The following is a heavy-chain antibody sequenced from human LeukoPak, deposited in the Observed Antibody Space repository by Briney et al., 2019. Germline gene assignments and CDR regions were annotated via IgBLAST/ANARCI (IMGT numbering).Heavy chain of an antibody. D-gene: IGHD5-18*01. J-gene: IGHJ5*02. CDR2: IYYSGST. V-gene: IGHV4-59*01. Sequence: PSETLSLTCTVPGGSISSYYWSWIRQPPGKGLEWIGYIYYSGSTNYNPSLKSRGTISVDTSKNQFSLKLSSVTAADTAVYYCARGVDTAVTWGQGTLVTVSS. CDR1: GGSISSYY. CDR3: ARGVDTAVT.